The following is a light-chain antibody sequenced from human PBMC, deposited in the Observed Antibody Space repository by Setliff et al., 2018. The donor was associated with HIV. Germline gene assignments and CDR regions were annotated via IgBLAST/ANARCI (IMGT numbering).Light chain of an antibody. CDR2: DTN. Sequence: QSVLTQPPSVSGAPGQRVTIYCSGSSSNVGTGVGVQWYQQFPGAAPKLLIHDTNSRPSEVPVRFSGSKSGASASLAINGLEAEDEADYYCQSYDSRLNGHVFGTGTKVTVL. J-gene: IGLJ1*01. V-gene: IGLV1-40*01. CDR3: QSYDSRLNGHV. CDR1: SSNVGTGVG.